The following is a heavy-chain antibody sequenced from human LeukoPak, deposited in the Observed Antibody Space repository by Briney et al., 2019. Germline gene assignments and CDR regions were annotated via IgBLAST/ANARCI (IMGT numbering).Heavy chain of an antibody. CDR1: GFTFSRYG. CDR3: AELGITMIGGV. Sequence: GGSLRLSCAASGFTFSRYGMTWVRQAPGKGLEWVSTISDTGDSTYYADSVKGRFTISRDNSESTLYLQMNSLRAEDTAVYYCAELGITMIGGVWGKGTTVTISS. J-gene: IGHJ6*04. V-gene: IGHV3-23*01. D-gene: IGHD3-10*02. CDR2: ISDTGDST.